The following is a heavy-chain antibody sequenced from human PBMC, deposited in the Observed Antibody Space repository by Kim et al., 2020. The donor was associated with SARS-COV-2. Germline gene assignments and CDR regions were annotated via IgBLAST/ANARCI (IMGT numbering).Heavy chain of an antibody. CDR2: INHSGST. V-gene: IGHV4-34*01. D-gene: IGHD3-16*02. CDR1: GGSFSGYY. CDR3: AGLRLGELSPPAYLYYYYYYGMDV. J-gene: IGHJ6*02. Sequence: WETLSLTCAVYGGSFSGYYWSWIRQPPGKGLEWIGEINHSGSTNYNPSLKSRVTISVDTSKNQFSLKLSSVTAADTAVYYCAGLRLGELSPPAYLYYYYYYGMDVWGQGTTVTVSS.